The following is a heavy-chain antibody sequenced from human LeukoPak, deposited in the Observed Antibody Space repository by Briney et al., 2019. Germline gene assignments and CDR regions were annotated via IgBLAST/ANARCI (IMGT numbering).Heavy chain of an antibody. CDR3: ARDPGSGSYYPPGYYYGMDV. CDR1: GFTFSSYE. CDR2: ISSSGSTI. Sequence: GGSLRLSCAASGFTFSSYEMNWVRQAPGKGLEWVSYISSSGSTIYCADSVKGRFTISRDNAKNSLYLQMNSLRAEDTAVYYCARDPGSGSYYPPGYYYGMDVWGKGTTVTVSS. D-gene: IGHD3-10*01. V-gene: IGHV3-48*03. J-gene: IGHJ6*04.